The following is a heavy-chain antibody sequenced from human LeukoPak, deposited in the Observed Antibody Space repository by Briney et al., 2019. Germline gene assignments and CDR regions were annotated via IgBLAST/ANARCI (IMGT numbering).Heavy chain of an antibody. D-gene: IGHD1-7*01. CDR2: ISSSSSTI. V-gene: IGHV3-48*01. Sequence: GGSLRLSCAASGFTFSSYSMNWVRQAPGKGLEWVSYISSSSSTIYYADSVKGRSTISRDNAKNSLYLQMNSLRAEDTAVYYCARDASWNYLTMFDYWGQGTLVTVSS. CDR1: GFTFSSYS. J-gene: IGHJ4*02. CDR3: ARDASWNYLTMFDY.